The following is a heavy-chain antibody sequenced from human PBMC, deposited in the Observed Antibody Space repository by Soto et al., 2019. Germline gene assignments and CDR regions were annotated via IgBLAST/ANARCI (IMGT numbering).Heavy chain of an antibody. D-gene: IGHD1-26*01. CDR2: ISANNGNT. CDR1: GYTFTSYG. Sequence: QVQLVQSGAEVKKPGASVKVSCKASGYTFTSYGISWVRQAPGQGREWMGWISANNGNTNYAQKIQGRVTMTTDTSTSTAYRELRSLRSDDTAVYYCARDGRYSGSYGGYYFDYWGQGTLVTVSS. CDR3: ARDGRYSGSYGGYYFDY. J-gene: IGHJ4*02. V-gene: IGHV1-18*01.